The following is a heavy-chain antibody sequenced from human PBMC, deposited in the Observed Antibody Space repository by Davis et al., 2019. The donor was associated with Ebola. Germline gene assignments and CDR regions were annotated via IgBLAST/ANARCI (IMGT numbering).Heavy chain of an antibody. CDR3: ARHGAQWELISFFDY. D-gene: IGHD1-26*01. J-gene: IGHJ4*02. Sequence: SETLSLTCTVSGASISSRSYYWGWIRQPPGKGLEWVGSFSYGDNTHYYNPSLRSRVTISVDTSRNQFSLKLSSVTAADTAVYYCARHGAQWELISFFDYWGQGTLVTVSS. V-gene: IGHV4-39*01. CDR1: GASISSRSYY. CDR2: FSYGDNT.